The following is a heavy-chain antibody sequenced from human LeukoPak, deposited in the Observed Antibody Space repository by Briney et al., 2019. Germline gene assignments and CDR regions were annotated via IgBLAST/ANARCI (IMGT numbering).Heavy chain of an antibody. J-gene: IGHJ4*02. D-gene: IGHD2-21*02. CDR1: GFTFSSYW. Sequence: GGSLRLSCAASGFTFSSYWMSWVRQAPGKGLEWVANIKQDGREKYYVASAKGRFPIYRDNAKKLLYLQMNSLRAEDTAVYYCARDRKYCGGDCYYDYWGQGTLVTVSS. CDR2: IKQDGREK. CDR3: ARDRKYCGGDCYYDY. V-gene: IGHV3-7*01.